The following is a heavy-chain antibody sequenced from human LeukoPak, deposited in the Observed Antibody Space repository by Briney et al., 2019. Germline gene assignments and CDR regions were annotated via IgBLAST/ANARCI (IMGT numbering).Heavy chain of an antibody. CDR2: IIPNFGTA. CDR1: GGTFTGYG. D-gene: IGHD3-22*01. J-gene: IGHJ6*02. CDR3: ARTNSYDSSGYQGAGTYYYGMDV. V-gene: IGHV1-69*06. Sequence: ASMKVSFKASGGTFTGYGITWVRQAPGQGLEWMGRIIPNFGTANYAQKFQGRVTFTEDKPTSTAYMDVSSLRSEDTAVYYCARTNSYDSSGYQGAGTYYYGMDVWGQGSTMSVSS.